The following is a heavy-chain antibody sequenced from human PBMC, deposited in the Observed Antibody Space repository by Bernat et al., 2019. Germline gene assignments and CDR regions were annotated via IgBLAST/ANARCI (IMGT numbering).Heavy chain of an antibody. D-gene: IGHD6-13*01. Sequence: EVQLVESGGGLVQPGGSLRLSCAASGFTVSSNYTSWVRQAPGKGLEWVSVIYSGGSTYYADSVKGRFTISRDNSKNTLYLQMNSLRAEDTAVYYCARAGSSKDFDYWGQGTLVTVSS. CDR1: GFTVSSNY. CDR3: ARAGSSKDFDY. V-gene: IGHV3-66*01. J-gene: IGHJ4*02. CDR2: IYSGGST.